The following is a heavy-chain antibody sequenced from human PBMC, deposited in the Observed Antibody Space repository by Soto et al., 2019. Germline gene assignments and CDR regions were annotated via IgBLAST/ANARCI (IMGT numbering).Heavy chain of an antibody. V-gene: IGHV4-34*01. Sequence: SETLSLTCTIYSGNFSGYYWSWIRQPPGKGLEWIGEISQSGNTNYSPSLKSRVSISIDTSKKQFSLNLASVSAADTAVYYCARAPKVSGSSQTRPDFWGQGTLVTVSS. CDR2: ISQSGNT. CDR3: ARAPKVSGSSQTRPDF. CDR1: SGNFSGYY. J-gene: IGHJ4*02. D-gene: IGHD6-6*01.